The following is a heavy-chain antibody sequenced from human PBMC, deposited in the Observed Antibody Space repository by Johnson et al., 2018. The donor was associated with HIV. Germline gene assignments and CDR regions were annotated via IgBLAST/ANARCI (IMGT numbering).Heavy chain of an antibody. J-gene: IGHJ3*02. CDR2: IYSGGST. CDR1: GFTVSSNY. V-gene: IGHV3-66*03. D-gene: IGHD3-3*01. CDR3: ARGTREWHDAFDI. Sequence: EVQLVESGGGLIQPGGSLRLSCAASGFTVSSNYMSWVRQAPGKGLEWVSVIYSGGSTYYADSVKGRFTISRDNSKNTLDLQMNSLRAEETAVYYCARGTREWHDAFDIWGQGTMVTVSS.